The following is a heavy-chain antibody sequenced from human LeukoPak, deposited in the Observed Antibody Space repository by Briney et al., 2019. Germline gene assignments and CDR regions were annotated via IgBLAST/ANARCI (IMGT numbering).Heavy chain of an antibody. Sequence: GGSLRLSCAASGFTFSSYGMHWVRQAPGKGLEWVAVISYDGSNKYYADSVKGRFTISRDNSKNTLYLQMNSLRAEDTAVYYCAKDGNSGYDYYYYGMDVWGEGTTVTVSS. D-gene: IGHD5-12*01. CDR3: AKDGNSGYDYYYYGMDV. CDR2: ISYDGSNK. J-gene: IGHJ6*04. CDR1: GFTFSSYG. V-gene: IGHV3-30*18.